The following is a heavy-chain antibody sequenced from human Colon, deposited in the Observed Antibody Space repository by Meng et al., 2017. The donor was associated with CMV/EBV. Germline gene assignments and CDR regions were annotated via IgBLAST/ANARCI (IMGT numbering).Heavy chain of an antibody. CDR1: GRSVDRGDAF. Sequence: VSGRSVDRGDAFWSWLRQPPGEGLERIGYIHYSGNTNYNPSLKSRVTMSIETSKNQFSLTLFSVTAADTAVYYCARDVMLPAPFFDPWGQGTLVTVSS. CDR2: IHYSGNT. V-gene: IGHV4-61*08. CDR3: ARDVMLPAPFFDP. D-gene: IGHD2-2*01. J-gene: IGHJ5*02.